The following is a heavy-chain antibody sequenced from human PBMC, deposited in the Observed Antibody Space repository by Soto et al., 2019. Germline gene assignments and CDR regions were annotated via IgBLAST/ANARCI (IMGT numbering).Heavy chain of an antibody. CDR2: INSDGSGT. J-gene: IGHJ4*02. D-gene: IGHD4-17*01. V-gene: IGHV3-74*01. CDR3: ARDGYGDYPVDY. CDR1: GFTFISYW. Sequence: EVQLVESGGGLVQPGGSLRLSCAASGFTFISYWMHWVRQAPGKGLVWVSRINSDGSGTTYADSVKGRFTISRDNDKNTLYLQMNSLRAEDTAVYYCARDGYGDYPVDYWGQGTLATVSS.